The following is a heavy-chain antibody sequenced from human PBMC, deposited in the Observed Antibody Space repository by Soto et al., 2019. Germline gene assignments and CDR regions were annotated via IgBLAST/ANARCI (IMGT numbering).Heavy chain of an antibody. CDR3: ARLPAASHYFDY. CDR2: IKQDGSEK. J-gene: IGHJ4*01. Sequence: GGSLRLSCAASGFTFSNFWMSWGRQAPGKGLEWVANIKQDGSEKDFVDSVKGRFIISRDNAKNSLYLQMNSLRAEDTAFYYCARLPAASHYFDYWGHGTLVTVSS. D-gene: IGHD2-2*01. V-gene: IGHV3-7*03. CDR1: GFTFSNFW.